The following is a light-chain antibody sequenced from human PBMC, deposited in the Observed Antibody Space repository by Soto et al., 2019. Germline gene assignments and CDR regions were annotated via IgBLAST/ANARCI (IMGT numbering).Light chain of an antibody. CDR3: QHYNNWPRT. CDR2: GAS. J-gene: IGKJ1*01. V-gene: IGKV3-15*01. Sequence: EIVMTQSPATLSVSPGERATISCRASQSVSSNLAWYQQKPGQAPRLLIYGASTRATGIPARFSGSGSGTEFTLTISSLQSEDFAVYYCQHYNNWPRTFGQGTKVEIK. CDR1: QSVSSN.